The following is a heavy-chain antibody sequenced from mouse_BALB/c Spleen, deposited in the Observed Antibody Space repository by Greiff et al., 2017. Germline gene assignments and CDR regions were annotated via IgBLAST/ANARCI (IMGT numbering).Heavy chain of an antibody. Sequence: VQLQQPGAELVKPGDSVKLSCKASGYTFTSYWMHWVKQRPGQGLEWIGEINPSNGRTNYNEKFKSKATLTVDKSSSTAYMQLSSLTSEDSAVYYCARYGSSYYAMDYWGQGTSVTVSS. CDR3: ARYGSSYYAMDY. J-gene: IGHJ4*01. D-gene: IGHD1-1*01. CDR2: INPSNGRT. CDR1: GYTFTSYW. V-gene: IGHV1S81*02.